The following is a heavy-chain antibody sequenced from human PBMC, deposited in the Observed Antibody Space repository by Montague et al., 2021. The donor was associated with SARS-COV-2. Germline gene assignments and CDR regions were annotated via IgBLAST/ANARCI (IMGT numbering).Heavy chain of an antibody. V-gene: IGHV4-39*01. D-gene: IGHD2-15*01. Sequence: SETLSLTCTVSDDSISSSSYYWAWIRQPPGKGLEWIGSIYYSGSTYYNPSLKSRVTISVDTSKNQISLKLSSVTAADTAVYYCARTPRRNSGGHSVTFDIWGQGTMVTVSS. J-gene: IGHJ3*02. CDR3: ARTPRRNSGGHSVTFDI. CDR1: DDSISSSSYY. CDR2: IYYSGST.